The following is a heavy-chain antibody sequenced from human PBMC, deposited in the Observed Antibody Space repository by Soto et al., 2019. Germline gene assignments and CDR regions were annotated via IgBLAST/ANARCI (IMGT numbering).Heavy chain of an antibody. CDR1: GFTLSGRS. V-gene: IGHV3-74*01. CDR3: SRGGFGPDV. D-gene: IGHD3-10*01. Sequence: EVQLVESGGGLVQPGGSLRLSCAASGFTLSGRSMHWVRQAPGKGLVWVSGIDNAGAASTYADSVKGRFTSSRDNAENMLYRQMNSLRVAATAVYYGSRGGFGPDVWGTGTTVSVSS. J-gene: IGHJ6*04. CDR2: IDNAGAAS.